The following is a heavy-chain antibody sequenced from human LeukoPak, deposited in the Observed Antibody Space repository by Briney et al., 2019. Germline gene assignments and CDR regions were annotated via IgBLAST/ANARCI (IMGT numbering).Heavy chain of an antibody. J-gene: IGHJ6*03. Sequence: SVKVSCKASGGTFSSYAISWVRQAPGQGLEWMGGIIPIFGTANYAQKFQGRVTITTDESTSTAYMELSSLRSEDTAVYYCARVKLLQSAGYMDVWGKGTTVTVSS. CDR1: GGTFSSYA. D-gene: IGHD4-11*01. V-gene: IGHV1-69*05. CDR2: IIPIFGTA. CDR3: ARVKLLQSAGYMDV.